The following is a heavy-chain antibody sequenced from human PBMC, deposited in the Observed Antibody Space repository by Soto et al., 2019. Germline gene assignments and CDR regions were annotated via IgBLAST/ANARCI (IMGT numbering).Heavy chain of an antibody. V-gene: IGHV3-23*01. CDR3: AKGGNDWGYYYYGMNV. J-gene: IGHJ6*02. D-gene: IGHD7-27*01. CDR1: GFTFSSYA. Sequence: EVQLLESGGGLVQPGGSQGLSCAASGFTFSSYAMSWVRQAPGKGLEWVSAISDSGDTSYYADSVKGRFTISRDNSKNTLYLHMSSLRAEDTAVYYCAKGGNDWGYYYYGMNVWGQGTTVTVSS. CDR2: ISDSGDTS.